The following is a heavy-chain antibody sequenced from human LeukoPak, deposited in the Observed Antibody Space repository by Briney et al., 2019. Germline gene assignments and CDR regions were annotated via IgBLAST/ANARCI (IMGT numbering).Heavy chain of an antibody. V-gene: IGHV6-1*01. D-gene: IGHD3-3*01. J-gene: IGHJ6*02. Sequence: SQTLSLTCAISGDSVSSNSVAWNWLRQSPSRGLEWLGRTYYRSKWYNDYAVSVKSRITINPDTSKNQFSLQLNSVTPEDTAVYYCAREAGYDFWSGYYQGYYGMDVWGQGTTVTVSS. CDR2: TYYRSKWYN. CDR3: AREAGYDFWSGYYQGYYGMDV. CDR1: GDSVSSNSVA.